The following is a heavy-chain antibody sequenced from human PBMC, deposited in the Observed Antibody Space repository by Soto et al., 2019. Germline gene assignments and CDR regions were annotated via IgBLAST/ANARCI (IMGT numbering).Heavy chain of an antibody. D-gene: IGHD4-17*01. CDR1: GDSVSSNSAT. J-gene: IGHJ3*01. V-gene: IGHV6-1*01. Sequence: QLQQSGPGLVKPSQTLSLTCGISGDSVSSNSATWYLIRQSPSRGLAWLGRTYLRSKWYNEYAFSVIGRIAISPATSKNHSSLHLSSVTPEDTAVYFWARAAVPFDAFDLWGQGTVVTVSS. CDR2: TYLRSKWYN. CDR3: ARAAVPFDAFDL.